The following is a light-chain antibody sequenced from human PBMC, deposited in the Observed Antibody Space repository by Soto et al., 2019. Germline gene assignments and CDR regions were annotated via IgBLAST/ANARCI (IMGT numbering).Light chain of an antibody. CDR3: QQYGSSPYT. CDR1: QNFRNNH. V-gene: IGKV3-20*01. CDR2: GAS. J-gene: IGKJ2*01. Sequence: ESVLTQSPGTLSLSPGERATLSCRASQNFRNNHLAWYQHKSGRAPRLLIYGASNRAGGIPDKFSASGSGTDFTLTISSLEPEDFAVYYCQQYGSSPYTFGLGTKLEIK.